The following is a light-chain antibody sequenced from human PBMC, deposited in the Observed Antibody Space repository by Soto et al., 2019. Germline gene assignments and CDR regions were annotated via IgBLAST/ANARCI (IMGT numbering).Light chain of an antibody. CDR3: QQSYSTPRIT. CDR2: AAS. CDR1: QSIRNY. V-gene: IGKV1-39*01. J-gene: IGKJ5*01. Sequence: DIQMTQFPSSLSASVRDRVTITCRASQSIRNYLNWYQQKPGKAPKLLIYAASSLQSGVPSRFRGRGSGTDFTLTISSLQPEDFATYYCQQSYSTPRITFGQGTRLEIK.